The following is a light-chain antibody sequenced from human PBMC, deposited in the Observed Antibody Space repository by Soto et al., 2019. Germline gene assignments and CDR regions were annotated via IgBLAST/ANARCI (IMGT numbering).Light chain of an antibody. CDR1: QSVSSSY. V-gene: IGKV3-20*01. J-gene: IGKJ1*01. Sequence: EIGWTQSPGTLSLSTGERATLSCMASQSVSSSYLAWYQQNPGQAPRLLIYGASSRATGIPDRFSGSGSGTDFTLAISRLEPEGCAVYYCQQYGSSPPWTFGQGTKVAIK. CDR3: QQYGSSPPWT. CDR2: GAS.